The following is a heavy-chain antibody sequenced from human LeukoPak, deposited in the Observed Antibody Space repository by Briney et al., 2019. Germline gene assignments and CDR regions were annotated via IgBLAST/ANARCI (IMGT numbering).Heavy chain of an antibody. D-gene: IGHD3-10*01. CDR1: GGTFSSYA. CDR2: IIPIFGTA. V-gene: IGHV1-69*13. CDR3: ASSLLYGSGYNFDY. J-gene: IGHJ4*02. Sequence: SVTVSCKASGGTFSSYAISWVRQPPGQGLEWMGGIIPIFGTANYAQKFQGRVTITADESTSTAYMELSILRSEDTAVYSCASSLLYGSGYNFDYWGQGTLVTVSS.